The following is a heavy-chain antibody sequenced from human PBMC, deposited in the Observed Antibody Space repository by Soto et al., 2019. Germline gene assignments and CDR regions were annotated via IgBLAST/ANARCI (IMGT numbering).Heavy chain of an antibody. J-gene: IGHJ4*02. Sequence: SETLSLTCTVSGGSISSGDYYWSWIRQPSGKGLEWIWYIYYSGSTYYNPSLKSRVTISVDTSENQFSLKLSSVTAADTAVYYCASRSGSYFSGYFDYWGQGTLVTVSS. CDR2: IYYSGST. CDR1: GGSISSGDYY. V-gene: IGHV4-30-4*01. D-gene: IGHD1-26*01. CDR3: ASRSGSYFSGYFDY.